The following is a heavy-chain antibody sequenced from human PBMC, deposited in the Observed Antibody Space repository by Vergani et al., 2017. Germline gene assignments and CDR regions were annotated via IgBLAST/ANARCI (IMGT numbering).Heavy chain of an antibody. D-gene: IGHD4-17*01. CDR3: SKDCVTTVTGEFDY. V-gene: IGHV3-30*18. J-gene: IGHJ4*02. Sequence: QVQLVESGGGVVQPGRSLRLSCAASGFTFSSYGMHWVRQAPGKGLERVAVISYDGSNKYYADSVKGRFTISRDNSKNTLYLQMNSLRAEDTAVYYCSKDCVTTVTGEFDYWGQGTLVTVSS. CDR1: GFTFSSYG. CDR2: ISYDGSNK.